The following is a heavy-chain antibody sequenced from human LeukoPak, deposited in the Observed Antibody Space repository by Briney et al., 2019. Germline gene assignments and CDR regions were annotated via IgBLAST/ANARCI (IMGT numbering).Heavy chain of an antibody. CDR2: VNRDGTEK. Sequence: SGGSLRLSCVTSGFNFSDSRMTWVRQAPGKGLQWVANVNRDGTEKHFLDPVEGRFTISRDNAKKSLYLQMSSLRPQDTAVYFCVRGDWYFESWGQGTLVTVSS. D-gene: IGHD2-21*01. CDR3: VRGDWYFES. CDR1: GFNFSDSR. V-gene: IGHV3-7*04. J-gene: IGHJ4*02.